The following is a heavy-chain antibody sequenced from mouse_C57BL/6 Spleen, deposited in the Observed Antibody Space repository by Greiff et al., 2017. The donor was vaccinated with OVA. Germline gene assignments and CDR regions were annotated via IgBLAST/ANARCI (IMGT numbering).Heavy chain of an antibody. CDR1: GYTFTDYE. D-gene: IGHD1-1*01. CDR3: TRGSSYGAWFAY. Sequence: QVHVKQSGAELVRPGASVTLSCKASGYTFTDYEMHWVKQTPVHGLEWIGAIDPETGGTAYNQKFKGKAILTADKSSSTAYMELRSLTSEDSAVYYCTRGSSYGAWFAYWGQGTLVTVSA. CDR2: IDPETGGT. V-gene: IGHV1-15*01. J-gene: IGHJ3*01.